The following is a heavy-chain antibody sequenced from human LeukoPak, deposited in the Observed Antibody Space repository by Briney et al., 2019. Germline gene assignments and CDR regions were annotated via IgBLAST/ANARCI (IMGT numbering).Heavy chain of an antibody. V-gene: IGHV3-7*04. J-gene: IGHJ2*01. D-gene: IGHD3-10*02. CDR2: IRQDGATK. Sequence: HPGGSLRLSCAASGFMFSRYWMSWVRQAPGKGLEWVANIRQDGATKYYVDSVRGRFTISRDNDQKSLYLQMNNLRADDMALYFCARHVVLGRFVKYFGLWGRGSLVTVSS. CDR3: ARHVVLGRFVKYFGL. CDR1: GFMFSRYW.